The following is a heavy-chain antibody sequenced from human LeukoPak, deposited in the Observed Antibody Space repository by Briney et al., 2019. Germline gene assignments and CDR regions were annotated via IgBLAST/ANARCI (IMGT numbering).Heavy chain of an antibody. J-gene: IGHJ6*02. Sequence: PGGSLRLSCAASGFTFSTNAMSRVRQAPGKGLEWVSTLSGNGGTTYYADSVKGRFTISRDNSKNTMYLQMNSLRAEDTAIYYCAKEQWLGRSYYGMDVWGQGTTVTVSS. CDR2: LSGNGGTT. V-gene: IGHV3-23*01. D-gene: IGHD6-19*01. CDR3: AKEQWLGRSYYGMDV. CDR1: GFTFSTNA.